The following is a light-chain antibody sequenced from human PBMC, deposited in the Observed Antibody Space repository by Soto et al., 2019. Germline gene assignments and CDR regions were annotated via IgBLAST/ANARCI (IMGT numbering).Light chain of an antibody. CDR3: CSYAGSRIFV. J-gene: IGLJ1*01. V-gene: IGLV2-23*03. CDR1: SSDVGSYNL. CDR2: EGS. Sequence: QSVLTQPASVSGSLGQSITISCTGTSSDVGSYNLVSWYQQHPGKAPKLMIYEGSKRPSGVSNRFSGSKSGNTASLTISGLQAEDEADYYCCSYAGSRIFVFGTGTKVTVL.